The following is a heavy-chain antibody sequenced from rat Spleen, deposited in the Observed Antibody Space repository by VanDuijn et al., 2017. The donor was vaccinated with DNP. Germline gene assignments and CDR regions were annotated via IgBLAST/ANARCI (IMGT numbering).Heavy chain of an antibody. CDR3: ARDDYGSNGAMDA. CDR1: GFTFSDYA. CDR2: ISYDGSRT. Sequence: EVQLVESGGGLVPPGRSQKLSCAASGFTFSDYAMAWVRQAPKKGLEWVTTISYDGSRTYYRDSVKGRFTISRDDAYSTLYLQMDSLRSEDTATYYCARDDYGSNGAMDAWGQGTSVTVSS. J-gene: IGHJ4*01. D-gene: IGHD1-3*01. V-gene: IGHV5-17*01.